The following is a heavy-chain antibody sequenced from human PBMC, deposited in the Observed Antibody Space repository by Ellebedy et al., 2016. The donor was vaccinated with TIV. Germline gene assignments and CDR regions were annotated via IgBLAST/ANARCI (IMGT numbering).Heavy chain of an antibody. CDR3: ARASLVRGIAG. CDR1: GNSISHHY. D-gene: IGHD3-10*01. V-gene: IGHV4-59*11. CDR2: IYYSGNINYSETT. Sequence: SETLSLXXSVSGNSISHHYWNWIRQPPGKGLEWIGYIYYSGNINYSETTNYSPSLKSRVTMSLDTSKNHFSLKLRSVTAADTAVYYCARASLVRGIAGWGQGTLITVSS. J-gene: IGHJ4*02.